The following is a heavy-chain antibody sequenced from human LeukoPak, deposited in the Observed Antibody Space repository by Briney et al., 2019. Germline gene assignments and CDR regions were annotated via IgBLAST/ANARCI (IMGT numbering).Heavy chain of an antibody. CDR2: INPNSGGT. CDR3: ARDLDYYDSSGSDWFDP. Sequence: ASVKVSCKASGYTFTDYALHWVRQAPGQSLEWMGWINPNSGGTNYAQKFQGRVTMTRDTSISTAYMELSRLRSDDTAVYYCARDLDYYDSSGSDWFDPWGQGTLVTVSS. V-gene: IGHV1-2*02. D-gene: IGHD3-22*01. CDR1: GYTFTDYA. J-gene: IGHJ5*02.